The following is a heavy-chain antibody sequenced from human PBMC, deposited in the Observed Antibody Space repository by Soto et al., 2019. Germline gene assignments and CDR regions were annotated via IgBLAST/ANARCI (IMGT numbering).Heavy chain of an antibody. CDR3: AKVGWELLNPHFDY. Sequence: PXXSLRLSCAASGFTFSSYAMSWVLQAPGKGLEWVSAISGSGGSTYYADSVKGRFTISRDNSKNTLYLQMNSLRHEDTAVYYCAKVGWELLNPHFDYWGQGTLVTVSS. CDR1: GFTFSSYA. V-gene: IGHV3-23*01. CDR2: ISGSGGST. J-gene: IGHJ4*02. D-gene: IGHD1-26*01.